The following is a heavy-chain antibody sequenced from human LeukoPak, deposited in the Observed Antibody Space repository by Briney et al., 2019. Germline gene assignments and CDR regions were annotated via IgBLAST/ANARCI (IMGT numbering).Heavy chain of an antibody. CDR2: ISVYSGNT. CDR1: GYTFTSYY. CDR3: ARVGGYYDSSGPWVYYMDV. D-gene: IGHD3-22*01. Sequence: GASVKVSCKASGYTFTSYYMHWVRQAPGQGLEWMGWISVYSGNTKYAQKLQGRVTMTTDTSTSTAYMELRSLRSDDTAVYYCARVGGYYDSSGPWVYYMDVWGKGTTVTVSS. V-gene: IGHV1-18*04. J-gene: IGHJ6*03.